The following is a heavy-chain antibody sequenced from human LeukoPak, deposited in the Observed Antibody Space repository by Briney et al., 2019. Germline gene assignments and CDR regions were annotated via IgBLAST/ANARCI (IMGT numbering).Heavy chain of an antibody. CDR1: GYTFTSYY. Sequence: GASVKVSCKASGYTFTSYYMHWVRQAPGQGLEWMGWINPNSGGTNYAQKFQGRVTMTRDTSISTAYMELSRLRSDDTAVYYCARDNGDTLYYMDVWGKGTTVTISS. D-gene: IGHD4-17*01. V-gene: IGHV1-2*02. CDR3: ARDNGDTLYYMDV. J-gene: IGHJ6*03. CDR2: INPNSGGT.